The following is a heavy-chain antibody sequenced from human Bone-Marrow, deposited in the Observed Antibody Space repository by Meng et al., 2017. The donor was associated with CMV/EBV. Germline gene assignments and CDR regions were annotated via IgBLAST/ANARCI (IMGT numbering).Heavy chain of an antibody. Sequence: SETLSLTCTVSGGSISSSSYYWGWIRQPPGKGLEWIGSIYYSGSTYYNPSLKSRVTISVDTSKNQFSLKLSSVTAADTAVYYCAGQAHYYGSGSYLHDWFDPWGQGNLVTVSS. CDR3: AGQAHYYGSGSYLHDWFDP. V-gene: IGHV4-39*01. CDR1: GGSISSSSYY. D-gene: IGHD3-10*01. J-gene: IGHJ5*02. CDR2: IYYSGST.